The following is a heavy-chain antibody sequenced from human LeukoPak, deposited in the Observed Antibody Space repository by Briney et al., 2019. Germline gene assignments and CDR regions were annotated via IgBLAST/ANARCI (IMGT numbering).Heavy chain of an antibody. CDR1: GGSIRSSNYY. D-gene: IGHD6-19*01. CDR3: ARSLAGPRARPSDY. V-gene: IGHV4-39*01. Sequence: SETLSLTCTVSGGSIRSSNYYWGWIRQPPGRGLEWIGIIYYSGSTYYNPSLKSRVTISVDTSKNQISLKLNSVTAADTAVCYCARSLAGPRARPSDYWGQGILVTVSS. CDR2: IYYSGST. J-gene: IGHJ4*02.